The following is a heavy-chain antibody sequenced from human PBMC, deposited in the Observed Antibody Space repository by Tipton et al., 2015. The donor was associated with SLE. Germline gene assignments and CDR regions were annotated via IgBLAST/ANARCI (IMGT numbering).Heavy chain of an antibody. Sequence: TLSLTCAVYGGSFSGYYWSWIRQPPGKGLEWIGEINHSGSTNYNPSLKSRVTMSVDTSKNQFSLKLTSVTAADTAVYYCARGGVGGYDYFDFWGQGTLVTVSS. V-gene: IGHV4-34*01. CDR3: ARGGVGGYDYFDF. CDR1: GGSFSGYY. CDR2: INHSGST. J-gene: IGHJ4*02. D-gene: IGHD5-12*01.